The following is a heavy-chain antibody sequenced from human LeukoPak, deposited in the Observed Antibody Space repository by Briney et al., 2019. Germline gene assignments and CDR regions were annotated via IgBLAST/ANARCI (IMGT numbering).Heavy chain of an antibody. CDR2: ISDDGSNK. CDR1: GFTFSSYG. D-gene: IGHD2-2*01. Sequence: GGSLRLSCAASGFTFSSYGMHWVRQAPGKGLEWVAVISDDGSNKYYADSVKGRFTISRDNSKNTLYLQMNGLRAEDTAVYYCANSRGQFCSTTTCSVMDVWGKGTTVTVSS. V-gene: IGHV3-30*18. J-gene: IGHJ6*03. CDR3: ANSRGQFCSTTTCSVMDV.